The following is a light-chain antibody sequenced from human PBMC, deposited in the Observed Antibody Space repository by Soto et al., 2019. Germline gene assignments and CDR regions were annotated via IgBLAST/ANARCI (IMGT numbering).Light chain of an antibody. CDR2: EVS. V-gene: IGLV2-14*01. CDR3: SSYTSSTTLGV. CDR1: NSDVGGYDY. J-gene: IGLJ3*02. Sequence: QSVLTQPASVSGSPGQSITISCTGTNSDVGGYDYVSWYQQHPGKAPKLMIYEVSHRPSGVSNRFSGSRSGNTASLTIAGLQAEDEADYYCSSYTSSTTLGVFGGGTKGTVL.